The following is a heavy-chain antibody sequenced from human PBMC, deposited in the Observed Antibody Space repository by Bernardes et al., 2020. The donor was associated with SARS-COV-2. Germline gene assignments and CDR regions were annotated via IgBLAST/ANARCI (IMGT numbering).Heavy chain of an antibody. CDR3: ASFVVVPAARVY. CDR2: IYSGGST. D-gene: IGHD2-2*01. Sequence: GSLRLSCAASGFTVSSNYMSWVRQAPGKGLEWVSVIYSGGSTYYADSVKGRFTISRDNSKNTLYLQMNSLRAEDTAVYYCASFVVVPAARVYWGQGTLVTVSS. J-gene: IGHJ4*02. CDR1: GFTVSSNY. V-gene: IGHV3-66*02.